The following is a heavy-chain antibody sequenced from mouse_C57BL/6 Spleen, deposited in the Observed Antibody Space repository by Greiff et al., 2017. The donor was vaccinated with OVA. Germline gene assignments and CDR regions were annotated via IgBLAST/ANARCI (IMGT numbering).Heavy chain of an antibody. CDR1: GYTFTSYW. CDR2: IDPNSGGT. V-gene: IGHV1-72*01. Sequence: QVQLQQSGAELVKPGASVKLSCKASGYTFTSYWMHWVKQRPGRSLEWIGRIDPNSGGTKYNEKFKSKATLTVDKPSSTAYMQLSSLTSEDSAVYFCARRYGSSYGYFDVWGTGTTVTVSS. D-gene: IGHD1-1*01. CDR3: ARRYGSSYGYFDV. J-gene: IGHJ1*03.